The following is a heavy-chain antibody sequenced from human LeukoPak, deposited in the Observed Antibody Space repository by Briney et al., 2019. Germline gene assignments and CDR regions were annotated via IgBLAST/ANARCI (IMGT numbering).Heavy chain of an antibody. CDR1: GGSFSGYY. V-gene: IGHV4-34*01. J-gene: IGHJ4*02. CDR2: INHSGST. Sequence: SETLSLTCAVYGGSFSGYYWSWIRQPPGKGLEWIGEINHSGSTNYNPSLKSRVTISVDTSKNQFSLKLSSVTAADTAVYYCARGGISHYWGQGTLVTVPS. D-gene: IGHD2-15*01. CDR3: ARGGISHY.